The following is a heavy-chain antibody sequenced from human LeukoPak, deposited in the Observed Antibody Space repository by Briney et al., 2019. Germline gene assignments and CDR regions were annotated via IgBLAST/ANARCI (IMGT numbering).Heavy chain of an antibody. CDR1: GYTFTGYS. J-gene: IGHJ3*01. CDR3: ATTRRYYYDSSGPDAFDL. D-gene: IGHD3-22*01. Sequence: ASVKVSCKASGYTFTGYSIHWVRQAPGQGLDWMGWINPNSGGTNYAQNFQGSITMTRDTSISTAYMELSRLRSDDTAVYYCATTRRYYYDSSGPDAFDLWGQGTMVTVSS. V-gene: IGHV1-2*02. CDR2: INPNSGGT.